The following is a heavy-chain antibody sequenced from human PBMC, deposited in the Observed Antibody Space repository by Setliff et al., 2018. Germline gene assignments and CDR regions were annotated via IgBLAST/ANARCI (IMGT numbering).Heavy chain of an antibody. J-gene: IGHJ4*02. CDR1: GYSFGNYW. V-gene: IGHV5-51*01. D-gene: IGHD4-4*01. CDR2: IYPGDSDT. Sequence: PGESLKISCKASGYSFGNYWIAWVRQMPGKGLEWMGVIYPGDSDTRYSPSFQGQVTISADKSISTAYVQWSSLKASDTAMYYCARDSNYEGAYDYWGQGTLVTVSS. CDR3: ARDSNYEGAYDY.